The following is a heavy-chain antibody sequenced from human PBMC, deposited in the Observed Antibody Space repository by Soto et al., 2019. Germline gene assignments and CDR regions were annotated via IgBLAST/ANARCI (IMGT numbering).Heavy chain of an antibody. Sequence: EVQLLESGGGLEQPGGSLRLSCAASGFTFSTYPMSWVRQAPGKGLEWVSAITGSGSTTYYADSVQGRFTISRDNSKNTLYLQMNSLRAEDTAVYYCAKEVGATRGDYWGQGTLVTVSS. CDR3: AKEVGATRGDY. V-gene: IGHV3-23*01. D-gene: IGHD1-26*01. CDR2: ITGSGSTT. J-gene: IGHJ4*02. CDR1: GFTFSTYP.